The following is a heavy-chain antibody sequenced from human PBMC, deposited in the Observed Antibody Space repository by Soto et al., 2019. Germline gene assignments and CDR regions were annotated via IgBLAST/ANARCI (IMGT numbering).Heavy chain of an antibody. V-gene: IGHV4-39*01. CDR1: GDSISSSSYY. CDR2: INYSGST. D-gene: IGHD4-17*01. Sequence: QLQLQESGPGLVKPSETLSLTCSVSGDSISSSSYYWGWIRQPPGKGLEWIGTINYSGSTYYNPSLKGRVTMSVDTSKNQFSLKVSSVTAADAAVYYCASLYGDYVPYWGQGILVGVSS. CDR3: ASLYGDYVPY. J-gene: IGHJ4*02.